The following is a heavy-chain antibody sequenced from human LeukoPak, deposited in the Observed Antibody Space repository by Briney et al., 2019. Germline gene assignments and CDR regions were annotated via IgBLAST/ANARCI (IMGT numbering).Heavy chain of an antibody. CDR3: AGGQMFTSGGFDN. Sequence: GGSLRLSCAASGFTFSSYGMHWVRQAPGKGLEWVAVISYDGSNKGYADSVKGRFTISRDNSKKMVYLQMNSLRAEDTALYYCAGGQMFTSGGFDNWGQGALVTVSS. D-gene: IGHD6-19*01. CDR1: GFTFSSYG. V-gene: IGHV3-30*03. CDR2: ISYDGSNK. J-gene: IGHJ4*02.